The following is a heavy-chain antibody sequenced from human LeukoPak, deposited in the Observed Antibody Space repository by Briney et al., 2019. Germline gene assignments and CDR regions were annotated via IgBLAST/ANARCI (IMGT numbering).Heavy chain of an antibody. CDR3: ATELHSYQRYDFWSGSHYMDV. CDR1: GYTLTELS. J-gene: IGHJ6*03. V-gene: IGHV1-24*01. D-gene: IGHD3-3*01. Sequence: AASVKVSCKVSGYTLTELSMHWVRQAPGKGLEWMGGFDPEDGETIYAQKFQGRVTMTEDTSTDTAYMELSSLRSEDTAVYYCATELHSYQRYDFWSGSHYMDVWGKGTTVTVSS. CDR2: FDPEDGET.